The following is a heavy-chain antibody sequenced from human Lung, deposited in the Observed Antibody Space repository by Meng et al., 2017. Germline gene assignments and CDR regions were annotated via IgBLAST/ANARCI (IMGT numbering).Heavy chain of an antibody. J-gene: IGHJ4*02. Sequence: QVQLKRWGAGMLKPAETLSVTCVVSGGSFSDYYWSWIRQPPGKGLEWIGEINHSGSTNYNPSLESRATISVDTSQNNLSLKLSSVTAADSAVYYCARGPTTMAHDFDYWGQGTLVTVSS. D-gene: IGHD4-11*01. CDR3: ARGPTTMAHDFDY. CDR2: INHSGST. V-gene: IGHV4-34*01. CDR1: GGSFSDYY.